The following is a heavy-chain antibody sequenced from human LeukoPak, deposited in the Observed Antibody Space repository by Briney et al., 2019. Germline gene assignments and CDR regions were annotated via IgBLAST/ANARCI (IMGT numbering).Heavy chain of an antibody. V-gene: IGHV3-74*01. J-gene: IGHJ3*02. D-gene: IGHD1-26*01. CDR3: ARGGSGCFDI. CDR2: IHIGGSES. Sequence: GGSLRLSCAASGFTFSSFWMHWARQAPGKGLEWVSHIHIGGSESSYADSVKGRFTITRDNAKNTVDLQMNSLRVEDTAVYYCARGGSGCFDIRGQGTMVTVSS. CDR1: GFTFSSFW.